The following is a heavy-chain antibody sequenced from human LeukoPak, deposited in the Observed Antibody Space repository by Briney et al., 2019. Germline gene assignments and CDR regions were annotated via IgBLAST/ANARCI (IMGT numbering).Heavy chain of an antibody. CDR2: FDPEDGET. J-gene: IGHJ6*03. CDR1: GYTLTELS. CDR3: ATSHEVVPAANPTPYYYYMDV. V-gene: IGHV1-24*01. Sequence: GASVKVSCKVSGYTLTELSMHWVRQAPGKGLEWMGGFDPEDGETIYAQKFQGRVTMTEDTSTDTAYMELSSLRSEDTAVYYCATSHEVVPAANPTPYYYYMDVWGKGTTVTVSS. D-gene: IGHD2-2*01.